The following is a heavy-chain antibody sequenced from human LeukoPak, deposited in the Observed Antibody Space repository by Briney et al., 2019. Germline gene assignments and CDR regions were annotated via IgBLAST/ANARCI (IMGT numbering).Heavy chain of an antibody. V-gene: IGHV3-30*04. Sequence: PGKSLRLSCAASGLTFGSYAMHWVRQAPGKGLEWLAVISFDGTNKYYADSVKGRTTISRDNSKNTLYLEVNKVTSEDMAIYYCARDPKRGVILLAYWGQGTLDTVSS. CDR3: ARDPKRGVILLAY. D-gene: IGHD2-21*01. J-gene: IGHJ1*01. CDR1: GLTFGSYA. CDR2: ISFDGTNK.